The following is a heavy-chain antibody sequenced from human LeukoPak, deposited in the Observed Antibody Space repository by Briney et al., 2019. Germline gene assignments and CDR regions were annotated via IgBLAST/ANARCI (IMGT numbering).Heavy chain of an antibody. CDR2: ISSDGSNE. Sequence: GGSLRLSCAASGFTFSNYDMHWVRQAPGKGLEWVAFISSDGSNEYYGDSVRGRFTIYRDNLILYLQMNRLRTEDTAVYFCARESFGLDYWGQGTLVTVSS. CDR3: ARESFGLDY. D-gene: IGHD3-16*01. V-gene: IGHV3-30-3*01. J-gene: IGHJ4*02. CDR1: GFTFSNYD.